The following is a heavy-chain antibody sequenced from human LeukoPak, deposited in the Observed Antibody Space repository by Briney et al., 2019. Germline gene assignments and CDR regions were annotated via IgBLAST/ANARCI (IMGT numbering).Heavy chain of an antibody. CDR2: INYSGGTT. CDR1: GYTFTSYY. D-gene: IGHD3-9*01. J-gene: IGHJ4*02. Sequence: ASVKVSCKASGYTFTSYYIHWIRQAPGQGLEWMGIINYSGGTTNYPQKFQGRVTMTRDMSTSTVYMEVSSLRSEDTAVYYCASLAYFDYLADYWGQGTLVTVSS. CDR3: ASLAYFDYLADY. V-gene: IGHV1-46*01.